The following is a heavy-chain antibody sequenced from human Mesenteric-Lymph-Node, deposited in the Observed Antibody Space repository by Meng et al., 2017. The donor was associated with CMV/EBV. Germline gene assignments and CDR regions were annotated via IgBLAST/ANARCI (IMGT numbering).Heavy chain of an antibody. V-gene: IGHV4-34*01. Sequence: CAFYGGSFRNYYWTWIRQAPGKGLEWIGDINHRGSTNYNPSFKSRVTMSVVTSKKQISLKMTSVTAADTASYYCARSSGAAMVTSDYWGQGTLVTVSS. J-gene: IGHJ4*02. CDR2: INHRGST. CDR1: GGSFRNYY. D-gene: IGHD5-18*01. CDR3: ARSSGAAMVTSDY.